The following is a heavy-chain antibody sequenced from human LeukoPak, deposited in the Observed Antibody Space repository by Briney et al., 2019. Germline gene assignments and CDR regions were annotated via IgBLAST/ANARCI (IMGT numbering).Heavy chain of an antibody. Sequence: PSETLSLTCTVSGGSISSYYWSWIRQPPGKGLEWIGYIYYSGSTNYNPFLKSRVTISVDTSKNQFSLKLSSVTAADTAVYYCASSLADMDPNVFDYWGQGTLVTVSS. V-gene: IGHV4-59*01. CDR2: IYYSGST. J-gene: IGHJ4*02. CDR3: ASSLADMDPNVFDY. CDR1: GGSISSYY. D-gene: IGHD3-9*01.